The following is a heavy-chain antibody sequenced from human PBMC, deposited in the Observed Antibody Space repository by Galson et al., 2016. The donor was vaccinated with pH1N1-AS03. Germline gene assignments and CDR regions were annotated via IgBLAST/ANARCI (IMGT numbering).Heavy chain of an antibody. J-gene: IGHJ4*02. CDR1: GFTFSRHA. CDR3: AKDLHFYDSYYLDY. D-gene: IGHD2/OR15-2a*01. CDR2: MSYDGSTK. V-gene: IGHV3-30*18. Sequence: SLRLSCAASGFTFSRHAMHWVRQAPGKGLEWVAIMSYDGSTKYYTDSVRDRFTISRDNSKKTLYLHMSSLRAEDTAVYYCAKDLHFYDSYYLDYWDRGTLVIVSS.